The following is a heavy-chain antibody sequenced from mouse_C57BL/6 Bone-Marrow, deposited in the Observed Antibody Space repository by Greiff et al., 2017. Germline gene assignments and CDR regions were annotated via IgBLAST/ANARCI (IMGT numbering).Heavy chain of an antibody. Sequence: QVQLQQSGAELVRPGASVTLSCKASGYTFTDYEMHWVKQTPVHGLEWIGAIDPETGGTAYNQKFKGKAILTADKSSSTAYMELRSLTSEDSAVYYFLIYYDYDDGYYYAMDYWGQGTSVTVSS. V-gene: IGHV1-15*01. CDR3: LIYYDYDDGYYYAMDY. D-gene: IGHD2-4*01. CDR2: IDPETGGT. CDR1: GYTFTDYE. J-gene: IGHJ4*01.